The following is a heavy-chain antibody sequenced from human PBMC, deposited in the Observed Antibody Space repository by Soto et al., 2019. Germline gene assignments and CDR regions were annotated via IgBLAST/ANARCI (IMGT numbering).Heavy chain of an antibody. J-gene: IGHJ6*02. Sequence: GGSLRLSCAASGFTFSSYAMHWVRQAPGKGLEWVAVISYDGSNKYYADSVKGRFTISRDNSKNTLYLQMNSLRAEDTAVHYCARGGVTPKTGEDYYYYYGMDVWGQGTTVTVSS. V-gene: IGHV3-30-3*01. D-gene: IGHD7-27*01. CDR2: ISYDGSNK. CDR3: ARGGVTPKTGEDYYYYYGMDV. CDR1: GFTFSSYA.